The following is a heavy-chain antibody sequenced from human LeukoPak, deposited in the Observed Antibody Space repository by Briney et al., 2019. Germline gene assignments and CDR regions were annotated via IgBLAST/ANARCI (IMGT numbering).Heavy chain of an antibody. CDR2: ISWNSGSI. J-gene: IGHJ2*01. V-gene: IGHV3-9*01. D-gene: IGHD2-21*02. CDR3: AKDIELQYCGGDCYADWYFDL. Sequence: SGGSLRLSCAASGFTFDGYAMHWVRQAPGKGLEWVSGISWNSGSIGYADSVKGRFTISRDNAKNSLYLQMNSLRAEDTALYYCAKDIELQYCGGDCYADWYFDLWGRGTLVTVSS. CDR1: GFTFDGYA.